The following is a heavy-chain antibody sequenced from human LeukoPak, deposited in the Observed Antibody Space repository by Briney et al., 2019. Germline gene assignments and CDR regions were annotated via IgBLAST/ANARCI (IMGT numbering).Heavy chain of an antibody. J-gene: IGHJ4*02. D-gene: IGHD3-10*01. CDR3: ARDHGSGSYFFDY. Sequence: AGGSLRLSCAASGFTFSSHEMHWVRQAPGKGLEWVAVISYDGSTKFYADSVKGRFTVYRDNSKLYLQMNSLRAEDTAVYFCARDHGSGSYFFDYWGQGTQVTVSA. CDR2: ISYDGSTK. V-gene: IGHV3-30-3*01. CDR1: GFTFSSHE.